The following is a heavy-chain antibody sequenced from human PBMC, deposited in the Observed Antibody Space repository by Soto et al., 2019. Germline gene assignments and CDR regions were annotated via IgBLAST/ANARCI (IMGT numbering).Heavy chain of an antibody. D-gene: IGHD4-17*01. CDR3: ARESVVGRYGDPRPYYMDV. V-gene: IGHV4-59*01. CDR1: SGSISNYY. CDR2: IYYSGST. J-gene: IGHJ6*03. Sequence: PSETLSLTCTVSSGSISNYYWSWIRQPPRKGLEWIGYIYYSGSTNYNPSLESRVTISVDTSKNQFSLRLSSVTAADTAVYYCARESVVGRYGDPRPYYMDVWGEGTTVTVSS.